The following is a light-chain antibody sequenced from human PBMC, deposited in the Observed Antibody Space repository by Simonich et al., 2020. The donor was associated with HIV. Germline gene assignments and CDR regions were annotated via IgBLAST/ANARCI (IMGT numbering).Light chain of an antibody. CDR3: SSYTTSSTLM. CDR2: DVS. J-gene: IGLJ3*02. V-gene: IGLV2-14*03. Sequence: QSALTQPASVSGSPGQSITISCTGTSRDVGGYNLVSWYQQHPGKAPKLMIYDVSKRPSVGSNRFSGSKSGNTASLTISGLQAEDEADYYCSSYTTSSTLMFGGGTKLTVL. CDR1: SRDVGGYNL.